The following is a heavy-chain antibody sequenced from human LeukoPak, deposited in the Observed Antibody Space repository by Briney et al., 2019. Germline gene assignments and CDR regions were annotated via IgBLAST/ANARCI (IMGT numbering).Heavy chain of an antibody. J-gene: IGHJ5*02. CDR2: IYTSGST. V-gene: IGHV4-4*09. CDR3: ARQDSSTAGDWFDP. Sequence: SETLSLTCTVSGGSISSYYWSWIRQPPGKGLEWIGYIYTSGSTNYNPSLKSRVTISVDTSKNQFSLKLSSVTAADTAVYYCARQDSSTAGDWFDPWGQGTLVTVSS. CDR1: GGSISSYY. D-gene: IGHD6-13*01.